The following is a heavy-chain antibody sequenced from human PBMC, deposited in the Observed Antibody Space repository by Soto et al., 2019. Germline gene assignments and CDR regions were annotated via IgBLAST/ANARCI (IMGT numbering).Heavy chain of an antibody. CDR2: IRSKAYGGTT. Sequence: GGSLRLSCTASGFTFGDYAMSWFRQAPGKGLEWVGFIRSKAYGGTTEYAASVKGRFTISRDDSKSIAYLQMNSLKTEDTAVYYCTRDWPRRYYYDSSGYYDAFDIWGQGTMVTVS. D-gene: IGHD3-22*01. V-gene: IGHV3-49*03. CDR3: TRDWPRRYYYDSSGYYDAFDI. CDR1: GFTFGDYA. J-gene: IGHJ3*02.